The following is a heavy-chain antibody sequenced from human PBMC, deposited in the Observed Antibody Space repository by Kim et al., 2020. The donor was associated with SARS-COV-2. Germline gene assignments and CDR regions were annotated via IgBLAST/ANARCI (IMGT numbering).Heavy chain of an antibody. J-gene: IGHJ4*02. CDR3: SKCLPWGNLFDY. D-gene: IGHD7-27*01. V-gene: IGHV3-23*01. Sequence: YYADSVNGRSTISRNDTKNTLYLQMSSLRAEGTAVYCSSKCLPWGNLFDYWGQGTLVTVSS.